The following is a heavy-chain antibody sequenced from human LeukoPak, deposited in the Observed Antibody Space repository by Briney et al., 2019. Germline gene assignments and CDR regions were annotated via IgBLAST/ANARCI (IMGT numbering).Heavy chain of an antibody. D-gene: IGHD5-12*01. CDR2: FYYSGST. J-gene: IGHJ4*02. Sequence: SETLSLTCTVSGDSINSNNYYWGWVRQPPGKGLEWIVSFYYSGSTYYSPSLKSRVTISVDTSKNQFSLKLSSVIAPDTAIYYCAKHAVVDAYPRYFEHWGQGTLVTVSS. CDR1: GDSINSNNYY. CDR3: AKHAVVDAYPRYFEH. V-gene: IGHV4-39*01.